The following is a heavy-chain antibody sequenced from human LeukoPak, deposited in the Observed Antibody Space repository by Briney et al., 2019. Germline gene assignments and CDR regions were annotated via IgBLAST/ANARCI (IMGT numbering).Heavy chain of an antibody. D-gene: IGHD6-19*01. CDR1: GGSISSGGYY. CDR3: AREVVVAGKGGFDY. CDR2: IHYSGST. Sequence: SQTLSLTRTVSGGSISSGGYYWSWIRQHPGKGLEWVGHIHYSGSTYNNPSLKSRVTISVDTSKNQFSLKLSSVTAADTAVYYCAREVVVAGKGGFDYWGQGTLVTVSS. V-gene: IGHV4-31*03. J-gene: IGHJ4*02.